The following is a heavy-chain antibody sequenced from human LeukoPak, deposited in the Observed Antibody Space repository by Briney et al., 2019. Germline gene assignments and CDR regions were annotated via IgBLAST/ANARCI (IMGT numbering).Heavy chain of an antibody. J-gene: IGHJ6*02. D-gene: IGHD6-19*01. CDR1: GGSISSYY. V-gene: IGHV4-59*01. CDR3: ARDVREAVAGTFYYYYYGMDV. Sequence: KPSETLSLTCTVSGGSISSYYWSWIRQPPGKGLEWIWYIHYSGSTNYNPSLKSRVTISVDTSKNQFSLKLSSVTAADTAVYYCARDVREAVAGTFYYYYYGMDVWGQGTTVTVSS. CDR2: IHYSGST.